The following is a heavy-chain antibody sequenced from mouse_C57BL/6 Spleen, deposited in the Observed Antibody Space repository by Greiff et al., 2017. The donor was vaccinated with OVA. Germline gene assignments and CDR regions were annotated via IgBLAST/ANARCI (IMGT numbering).Heavy chain of an antibody. Sequence: EVMLVESGGGLVKPGGSLKLSCAASGFTFSDYGMHWVRQAPEKGLEWVAYISSGSSTIYYADTVKGRFTISRDNAKNTLFLQMTSLRSEDTAMYYCAGGYYGPWFADWGQGTLVTVSA. CDR2: ISSGSSTI. J-gene: IGHJ3*01. CDR1: GFTFSDYG. CDR3: AGGYYGPWFAD. D-gene: IGHD1-2*01. V-gene: IGHV5-17*01.